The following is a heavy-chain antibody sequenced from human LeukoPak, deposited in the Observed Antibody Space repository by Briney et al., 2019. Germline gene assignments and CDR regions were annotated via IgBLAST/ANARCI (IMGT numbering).Heavy chain of an antibody. Sequence: SETLSLTCTVPGGSISSGGYYWSWIRQHPGKGLEWIGYIYYSGSTYYNPSLKSRVTISVDTSKNQFSLKLSSVTAADTAVYYCARSEEYCSSTSCPFDYWGQGTLVTVSS. CDR2: IYYSGST. D-gene: IGHD2-2*01. CDR1: GGSISSGGYY. J-gene: IGHJ4*02. V-gene: IGHV4-31*03. CDR3: ARSEEYCSSTSCPFDY.